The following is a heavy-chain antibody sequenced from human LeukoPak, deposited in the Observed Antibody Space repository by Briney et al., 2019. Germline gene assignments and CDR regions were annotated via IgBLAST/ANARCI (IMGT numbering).Heavy chain of an antibody. Sequence: SVKVSCKASGGTFSSYAISWVRQAPGQGLEWMGGIIPIFGTANYAQKFQGRVTITADESTSTAYMELSSLRSEDTAVYYCAREVPAARGLWYYFDYWGQGTLVTVSS. CDR3: AREVPAARGLWYYFDY. D-gene: IGHD2-2*01. CDR2: IIPIFGTA. V-gene: IGHV1-69*01. J-gene: IGHJ4*02. CDR1: GGTFSSYA.